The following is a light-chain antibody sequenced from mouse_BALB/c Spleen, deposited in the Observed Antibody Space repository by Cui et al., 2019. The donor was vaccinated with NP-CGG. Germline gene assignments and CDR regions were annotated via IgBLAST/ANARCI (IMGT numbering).Light chain of an antibody. CDR1: TGAVTTNNY. CDR2: GTN. CDR3: ALWYSNHWV. V-gene: IGLV1*01. J-gene: IGLJ1*01. Sequence: PVLLQELASTTSPGEKVTLTCRSSTGAVTTNNYANWVQEKPDHLFTGLIGGTNNRAPGVPARFSGSLIGDRAALTITGAQTEDEAIYFCALWYSNHWVFGGGTKLTVL.